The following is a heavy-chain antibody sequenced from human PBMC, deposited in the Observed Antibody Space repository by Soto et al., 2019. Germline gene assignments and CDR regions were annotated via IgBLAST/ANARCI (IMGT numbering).Heavy chain of an antibody. CDR3: GKDVGDYVPYYYGVDV. V-gene: IGHV3-30*18. CDR2: IAYDGNEK. CDR1: GFTFKTHA. Sequence: QVQLVESGGGVVQPGTSLRLSCAASGFTFKTHAMHWVRQAPGKGLEWMAVIAYDGNEKFYADSVKGRVTISRDNSKNALYLQINTLRNEDTAVYYCGKDVGDYVPYYYGVDVWGQGTTVIVSS. D-gene: IGHD1-26*01. J-gene: IGHJ6*01.